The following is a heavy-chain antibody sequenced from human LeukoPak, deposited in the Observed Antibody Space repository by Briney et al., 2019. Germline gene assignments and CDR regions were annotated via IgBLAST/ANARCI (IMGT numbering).Heavy chain of an antibody. D-gene: IGHD2-15*01. J-gene: IGHJ4*02. V-gene: IGHV1-69*05. CDR3: ATAQIYCGGYSCYDAFFGF. CDR1: GGTFSRYA. CDR2: ILPILGST. Sequence: ASVKVSCKASGGTFSRYAITWVRQAPGQGLEWMGGILPILGSTDYAQRFQGRVTITTDDSTHTAYMELSSLRYDDTAVYYCATAQIYCGGYSCYDAFFGFWGQGTRVTVSS.